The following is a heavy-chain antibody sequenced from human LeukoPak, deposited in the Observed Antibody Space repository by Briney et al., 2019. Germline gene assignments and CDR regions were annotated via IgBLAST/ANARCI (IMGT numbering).Heavy chain of an antibody. J-gene: IGHJ4*02. V-gene: IGHV4-39*07. CDR2: IYYTGSP. Sequence: SETLSLTCTVSGGSISSSSDYWGWIRQPPGKGLEWNGGIYYTGSPNYNPSLKSRVTISEDTSKNQFSLKLSPLTAADTALVYCAREVKYSSGWYFDYWGQGTLDTVSS. CDR1: GGSISSSSDY. CDR3: AREVKYSSGWYFDY. D-gene: IGHD6-19*01.